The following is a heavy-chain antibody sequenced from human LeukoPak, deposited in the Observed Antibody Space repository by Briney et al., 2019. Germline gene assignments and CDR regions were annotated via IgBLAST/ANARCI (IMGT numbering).Heavy chain of an antibody. CDR2: ISGGGGST. D-gene: IGHD3-22*01. J-gene: IGHJ4*02. Sequence: PGGSLRLSCAASGFTCSKAWMSWVRQAPGKGLEWVSAISGGGGSTYYADSVKGRFTISRDNSKNTLYLQMNSLRAEDTAVYYCAKDRNYYDSSGYHYGDYWGQGTLVTVSS. V-gene: IGHV3-23*01. CDR1: GFTCSKAW. CDR3: AKDRNYYDSSGYHYGDY.